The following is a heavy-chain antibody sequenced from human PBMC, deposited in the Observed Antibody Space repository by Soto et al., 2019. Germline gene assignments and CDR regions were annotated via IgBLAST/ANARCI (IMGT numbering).Heavy chain of an antibody. CDR3: ARVSCERLAWPEELFSP. CDR1: GYTFSAYY. V-gene: IGHV1-2*02. D-gene: IGHD3-10*01. CDR2: IDPNSGGT. Sequence: ASVKVSCKASGYTFSAYYMHWVRQAPGQGLEWMGWIDPNSGGTNYAQKFQGRVTMTRDTSISTAYMELSRLRPDDTAVYYCARVSCERLAWPEELFSPWAQGTPVPSP. J-gene: IGHJ5*02.